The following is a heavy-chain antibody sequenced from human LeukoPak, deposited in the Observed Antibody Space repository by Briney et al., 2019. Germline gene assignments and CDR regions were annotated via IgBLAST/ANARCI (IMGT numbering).Heavy chain of an antibody. CDR3: VKGSYYDILTGYYGDY. Sequence: GGSLRLSCSDSGFTFSSHAMHWVRQAPGKGLEYVSAINNNGGSTYYADSVKGRFSISRDNTKNTLYLQMSSLRAEDTAVYYCVKGSYYDILTGYYGDYWGQGTLVTVSS. D-gene: IGHD3-9*01. CDR1: GFTFSSHA. CDR2: INNNGGST. V-gene: IGHV3-64D*06. J-gene: IGHJ4*02.